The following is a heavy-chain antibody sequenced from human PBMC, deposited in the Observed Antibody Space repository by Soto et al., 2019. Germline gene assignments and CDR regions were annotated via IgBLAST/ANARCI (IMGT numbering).Heavy chain of an antibody. Sequence: PSETLSLTCAVSGYSISSGYYWGWIRQPPGKGLEWIGSIYHSGSTYYNPSLKSRVTISVDTSKNQFSLKLSSVTAADTAVYYCAAAMVRGLYYYYGMDVWGQGTTVTVSS. J-gene: IGHJ6*02. CDR1: GYSISSGYY. V-gene: IGHV4-38-2*01. D-gene: IGHD3-10*01. CDR3: AAAMVRGLYYYYGMDV. CDR2: IYHSGST.